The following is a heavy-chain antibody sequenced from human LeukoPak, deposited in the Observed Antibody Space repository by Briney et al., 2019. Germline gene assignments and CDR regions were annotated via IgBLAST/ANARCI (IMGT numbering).Heavy chain of an antibody. CDR1: GFTFSNYW. D-gene: IGHD3-22*01. V-gene: IGHV3-33*08. CDR2: IWYDGSNK. CDR3: ARRVLSSGDAFDI. J-gene: IGHJ3*02. Sequence: GGSLRLSCAASGFTFSNYWMTWVRQAPGKGLEWVAVIWYDGSNKYYADSVKGRFTISRDNSKNTLYLQMNSLRAEDTAVYYCARRVLSSGDAFDIWGQGTMVTVSS.